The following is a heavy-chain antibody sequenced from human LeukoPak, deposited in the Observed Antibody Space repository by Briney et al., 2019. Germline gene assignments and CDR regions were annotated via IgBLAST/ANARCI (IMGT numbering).Heavy chain of an antibody. CDR3: AREGAAMVIDY. CDR1: GGSVSSGSYY. V-gene: IGHV4-31*03. CDR2: IYYSGST. Sequence: PSETLSLTCTVSGGSVSSGSYYWSWIRQHPGKGLEWIGYIYYSGSTYYNPSLKSRVTISVDTSKNQFSLKLSSVTAADTAVYYCAREGAAMVIDYWGQGTLVTVSS. J-gene: IGHJ4*02. D-gene: IGHD5-18*01.